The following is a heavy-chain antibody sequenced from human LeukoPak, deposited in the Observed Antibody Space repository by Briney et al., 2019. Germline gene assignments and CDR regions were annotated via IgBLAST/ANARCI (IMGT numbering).Heavy chain of an antibody. CDR2: IYYSGNT. J-gene: IGHJ4*02. Sequence: SETLSLTCTVSGGSISSSSYYWGWIRQPPGKGLEWIGSIYYSGNTYYNTSLKSRVTISVDTSKNQFSLKLSSVTAGDTAEYYCASLSDYFDYWGQGTLVTVSS. V-gene: IGHV4-39*01. D-gene: IGHD3-16*02. CDR3: ASLSDYFDY. CDR1: GGSISSSSYY.